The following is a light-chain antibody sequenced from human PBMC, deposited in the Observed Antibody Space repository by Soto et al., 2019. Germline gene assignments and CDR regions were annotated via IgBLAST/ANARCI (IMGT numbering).Light chain of an antibody. J-gene: IGLJ2*01. V-gene: IGLV2-14*01. CDR3: SSYTSSSTLVV. CDR2: DVS. CDR1: ISDVGGYNY. Sequence: QSVLTQPASVSGSPGQSITISCTGTISDVGGYNYVSWYQQHPGKAPKLMIYDVSNRPSGVSNRFSGSKSGNTASLTISGLQADDEADYYCSSYTSSSTLVVFGGGTKVTVL.